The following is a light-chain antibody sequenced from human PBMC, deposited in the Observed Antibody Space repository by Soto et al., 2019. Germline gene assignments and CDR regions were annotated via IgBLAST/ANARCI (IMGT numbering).Light chain of an antibody. CDR3: QQYGSSPPIT. CDR2: GAS. Sequence: EIVLTQSPGTLSLSPGEIATLPFRASQSVKSSYLAWYQHKPGQAPRLLIYGASSRATGIPDRFSGSGSGTDFTLTISRLEPEDFAVYYCQQYGSSPPITFGQGTRLEIK. CDR1: QSVKSSY. J-gene: IGKJ5*01. V-gene: IGKV3-20*01.